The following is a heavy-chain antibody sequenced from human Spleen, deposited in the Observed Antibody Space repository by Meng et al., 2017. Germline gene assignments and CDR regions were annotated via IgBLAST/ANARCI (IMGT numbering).Heavy chain of an antibody. CDR1: VVSLSGDY. V-gene: IGHV4-34*01. CDR2: INHRGKT. CDR3: ARDAGDL. J-gene: IGHJ5*02. Sequence: QRQLQHLGAGLFKPSETLSLTCAVSVVSLSGDYWSCIRQPPGKGLEWIGEINHRGKTTYNPSLKSRVTMSIDTSEKQFSLKLSSVTAADTAVYYCARDAGDLWGQGTLVTVSS.